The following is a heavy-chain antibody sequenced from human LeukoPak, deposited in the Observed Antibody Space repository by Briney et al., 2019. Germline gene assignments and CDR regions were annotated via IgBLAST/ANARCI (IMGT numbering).Heavy chain of an antibody. CDR1: GGTFISYT. Sequence: SVKVSCKASGGTFISYTISWVRQAPGQGLEWMGRIIPILGIANYAQKFQGRVTITADKSTSTAYMELSSLRSEDTAVYYCARHHDFWSGYFGWGQGTLVTVSS. V-gene: IGHV1-69*02. CDR2: IIPILGIA. D-gene: IGHD3-3*01. CDR3: ARHHDFWSGYFG. J-gene: IGHJ4*02.